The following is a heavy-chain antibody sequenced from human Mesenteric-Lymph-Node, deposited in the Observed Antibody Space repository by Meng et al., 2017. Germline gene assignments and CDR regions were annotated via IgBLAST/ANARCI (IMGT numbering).Heavy chain of an antibody. CDR1: GGSFSGYY. CDR2: INHSGST. V-gene: IGHV4-34*01. J-gene: IGHJ5*02. D-gene: IGHD5-24*01. CDR3: ARVCCRWPKARNWFDP. Sequence: VQLNPWGGGLLKPSDTLSLTCAVYGGSFSGYYWSWIRQPPGKGLEWIGEINHSGSTNYNPSLKSRVTISVDTSKNQFSLKLSSVTAADTAVYYCARVCCRWPKARNWFDPWGQGTLVTVSS.